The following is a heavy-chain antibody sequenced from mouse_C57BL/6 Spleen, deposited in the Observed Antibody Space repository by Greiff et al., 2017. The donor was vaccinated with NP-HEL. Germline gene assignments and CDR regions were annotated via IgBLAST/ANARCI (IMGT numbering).Heavy chain of an antibody. CDR2: IWRGGST. Sequence: LQQSGPGLVQPSQSLSITCTVSGFSLTSYGVHWVRQSPGKGLEWLGVIWRGGSTDYNAAFMSRLSITKDNSKSQVFFKMNSLQADDTAIYYCAKKWSNYSYYYAMDYWGQGTSVTVSS. D-gene: IGHD2-5*01. CDR1: GFSLTSYG. CDR3: AKKWSNYSYYYAMDY. V-gene: IGHV2-5*01. J-gene: IGHJ4*01.